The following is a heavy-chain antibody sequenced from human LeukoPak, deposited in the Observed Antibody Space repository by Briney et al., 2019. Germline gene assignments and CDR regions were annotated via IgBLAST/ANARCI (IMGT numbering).Heavy chain of an antibody. CDR3: ARGDFWSGYYAYYYYYMDV. D-gene: IGHD3-3*01. V-gene: IGHV3-30-3*01. Sequence: PGRSLRLSCAASGFTFSSYAMHWVRQAPGKGLEWVAVISYDGSNKYYADSVKGRFTISRDNAKNTLYLQMNSLRAEDTAVYYCARGDFWSGYYAYYYYYMDVWGKGTTVTVSS. CDR2: ISYDGSNK. CDR1: GFTFSSYA. J-gene: IGHJ6*03.